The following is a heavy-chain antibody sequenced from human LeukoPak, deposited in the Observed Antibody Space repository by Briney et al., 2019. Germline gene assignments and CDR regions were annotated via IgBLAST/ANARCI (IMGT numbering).Heavy chain of an antibody. Sequence: SETLSLTCAVSGGSISSGGYSWSWIRQPPGKRLEWSGYIYHSGTTYYNPSLNSRATLSVDSSNNQFSLKLSPVTDAATAVYYCARRSSSWSLYFDYWGQGTLVTVSS. CDR1: GGSISSGGYS. J-gene: IGHJ4*02. CDR2: IYHSGTT. CDR3: ARRSSSWSLYFDY. V-gene: IGHV4-30-2*01. D-gene: IGHD6-13*01.